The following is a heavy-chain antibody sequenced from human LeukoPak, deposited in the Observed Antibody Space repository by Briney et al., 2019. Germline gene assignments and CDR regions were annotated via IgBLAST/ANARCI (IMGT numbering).Heavy chain of an antibody. V-gene: IGHV1-18*01. CDR2: ISGYNGNT. CDR3: ASGREGYNPSDF. Sequence: ASVKVSCKASGYSFPSYGVSWVRQAPGQGLEWMGWISGYNGNTNYEQKYQGRVALTTVTSTSTAYMELRYLRSDDTAVYYCASGREGYNPSDFWGQGTLVTVSS. CDR1: GYSFPSYG. J-gene: IGHJ4*02. D-gene: IGHD5-24*01.